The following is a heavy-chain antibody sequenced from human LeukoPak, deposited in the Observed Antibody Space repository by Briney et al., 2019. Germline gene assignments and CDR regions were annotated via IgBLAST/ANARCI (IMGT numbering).Heavy chain of an antibody. CDR1: GFTVISNY. V-gene: IGHV3-53*01. D-gene: IGHD5/OR15-5a*01. Sequence: PGGSLRLSCAASGFTVISNYMSWVRQAPGKGLEWVSVIYSGGSTYYADSVKGRFTISRDYSNNTLYLQMNSLRAEDTAIYYCAKSMVSIGKPVDDTWGQGTLVTVSS. CDR2: IYSGGST. CDR3: AKSMVSIGKPVDDT. J-gene: IGHJ5*02.